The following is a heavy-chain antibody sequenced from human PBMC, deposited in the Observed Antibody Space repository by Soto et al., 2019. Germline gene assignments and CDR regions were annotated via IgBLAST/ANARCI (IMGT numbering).Heavy chain of an antibody. CDR1: GGSFSGYY. Sequence: QVQLQQWGAGLLKPSETLSLTCAVYGGSFSGYYWRWIRQPPGKGLEWIGEINHSGSTNYNPSLKSRVTISVDTSKNQFSRKLSSVTAADTAVYYCARGMNRRRLRLYYFDYWGQGTLVTVSS. CDR3: ARGMNRRRLRLYYFDY. D-gene: IGHD5-12*01. CDR2: INHSGST. J-gene: IGHJ4*02. V-gene: IGHV4-34*01.